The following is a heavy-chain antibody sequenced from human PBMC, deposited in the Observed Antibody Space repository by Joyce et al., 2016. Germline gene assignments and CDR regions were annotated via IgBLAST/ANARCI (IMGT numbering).Heavy chain of an antibody. CDR2: ISGSGSNT. V-gene: IGHV3-23*01. D-gene: IGHD1-26*01. J-gene: IGHJ4*02. CDR1: GLTFNKYA. Sequence: EVQLFDSGGDLVQPGGSLKLSCIASGLTFNKYAMSWVRQAPGKGLEWVSGISGSGSNTYDADSVKGRFTISRDNSRNALYLQMNSLRAEDTAVYYCAAPGSTYYPAPFDFWGQGTLVTVSS. CDR3: AAPGSTYYPAPFDF.